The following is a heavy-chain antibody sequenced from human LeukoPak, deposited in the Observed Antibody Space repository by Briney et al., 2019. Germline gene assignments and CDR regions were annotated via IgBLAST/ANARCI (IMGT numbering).Heavy chain of an antibody. J-gene: IGHJ4*02. CDR3: AKGSYYDSSSSFYFDY. D-gene: IGHD3-22*01. CDR2: ISGSGDNT. V-gene: IGHV3-23*01. Sequence: GGSLRLSCAASGFTFSSYAMSWVRQAPGKGLEWVSGISGSGDNTYYADSVKGRFTISRDNSKNTLYVQVNSLGTEDTAAYYCAKGSYYDSSSSFYFDYWGQGTLVTVSS. CDR1: GFTFSSYA.